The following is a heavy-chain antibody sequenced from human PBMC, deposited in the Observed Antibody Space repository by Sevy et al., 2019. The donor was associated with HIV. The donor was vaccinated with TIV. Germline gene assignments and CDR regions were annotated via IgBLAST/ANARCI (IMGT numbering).Heavy chain of an antibody. J-gene: IGHJ1*01. Sequence: GGSLRLSXAVXGXIXXXYXMHWVRXAPGKGXXWVAVISDEXXXKYYADSAKGRFTISRDNSKNTLYLQMHSRRAEDTAXYYFGRXGXXXXXXXXWGQXTLVTVSS. V-gene: IGHV3-30-3*01. CDR3: GRXGXXXXXXXX. CDR2: ISDEXXXK. CDR1: GXIXXXYX.